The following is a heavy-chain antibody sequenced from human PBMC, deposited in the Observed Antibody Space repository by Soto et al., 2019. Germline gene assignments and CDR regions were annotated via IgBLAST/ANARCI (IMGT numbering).Heavy chain of an antibody. CDR1: GGSISSSSYY. CDR2: IYYSGST. V-gene: IGHV4-39*07. D-gene: IGHD3-3*01. Sequence: SETLSLTCTVSGGSISSSSYYWGWIRQPPGKGLEWIGSIYYSGSTYYNPSLKSRVTISVDTSKNQFSLKLSSVTAADTAVYYCARKFPSYYDFWSGYVGSPRYLDIWGQGTMVTVSS. J-gene: IGHJ3*02. CDR3: ARKFPSYYDFWSGYVGSPRYLDI.